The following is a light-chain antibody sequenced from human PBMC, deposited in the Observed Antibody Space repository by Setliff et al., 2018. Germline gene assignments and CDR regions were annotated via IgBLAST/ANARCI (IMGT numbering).Light chain of an antibody. J-gene: IGLJ1*01. CDR2: DVY. CDR1: SSDVGGSNY. CDR3: CSYVGSHTRRV. V-gene: IGLV2-11*01. Sequence: QSVLAQPRSVSGSPGQSVSISCTGTSSDVGGSNYVSWYQQHPGRAPKLMIYDVYRRPSGVPDRFSGSKSGNTASLTISGLQAEDEADYYCCSYVGSHTRRVFGTGTKVTVL.